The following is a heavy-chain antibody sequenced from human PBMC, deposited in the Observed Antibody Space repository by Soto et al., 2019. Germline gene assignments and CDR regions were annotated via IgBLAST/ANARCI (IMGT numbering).Heavy chain of an antibody. CDR3: ATDYYDSSGYPVV. Sequence: SETLSLTCAVSGGSISGGGYSLCWIRQPPGKGLEWIGYIYHSGSTYYNPSLKSRVTISVDRSKNQFSLKLSSVTAADTAVYYCATDYYDSSGYPVVWGQGTLVTVSS. J-gene: IGHJ4*02. CDR2: IYHSGST. V-gene: IGHV4-30-2*01. CDR1: GGSISGGGYS. D-gene: IGHD3-22*01.